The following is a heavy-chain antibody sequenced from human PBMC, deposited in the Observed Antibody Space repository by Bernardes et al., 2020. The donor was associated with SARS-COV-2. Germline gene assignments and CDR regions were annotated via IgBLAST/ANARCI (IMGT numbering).Heavy chain of an antibody. CDR3: ASGYYDSSGYSLFDY. V-gene: IGHV4-59*01. Sequence: SETLSLTCTVSGGSISSYYWCWIRQPPGEGLEWSGYIYYSGSTNYNTSLKSRVTISVETSKNQFSLKLSSVTAAATAVYYCASGYYDSSGYSLFDYWGQGTLVTVSS. CDR2: IYYSGST. J-gene: IGHJ4*02. D-gene: IGHD3-22*01. CDR1: GGSISSYY.